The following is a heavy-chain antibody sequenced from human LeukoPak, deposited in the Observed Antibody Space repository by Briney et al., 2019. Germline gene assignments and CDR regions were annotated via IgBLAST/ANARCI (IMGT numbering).Heavy chain of an antibody. CDR1: GGTFSSYA. Sequence: SVKVSCKASGGTFSSYAISWVRQAPGQGLEWMGRIIPILGIANYAQKFQGRVTITADKSTSTAYMELSSLRSEDTAVYYCARQGIYYYDSSGYKRWFDPWGQGTLVTVSS. V-gene: IGHV1-69*04. CDR2: IIPILGIA. D-gene: IGHD3-22*01. J-gene: IGHJ5*02. CDR3: ARQGIYYYDSSGYKRWFDP.